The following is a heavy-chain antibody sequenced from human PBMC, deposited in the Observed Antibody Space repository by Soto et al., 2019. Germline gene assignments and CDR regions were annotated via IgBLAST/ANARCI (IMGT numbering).Heavy chain of an antibody. Sequence: GGSLRLSCGASEFTFSSYGMYWVRQAPGKGLEWVALISYDGSNKYYADSVKGRFTISRDNSKNTLYLQMNSLRTDDTAVYYCAKDWGYCSGGNCLGLDFWGQGTLVTVSS. CDR3: AKDWGYCSGGNCLGLDF. CDR1: EFTFSSYG. V-gene: IGHV3-30*18. D-gene: IGHD2-15*01. CDR2: ISYDGSNK. J-gene: IGHJ4*02.